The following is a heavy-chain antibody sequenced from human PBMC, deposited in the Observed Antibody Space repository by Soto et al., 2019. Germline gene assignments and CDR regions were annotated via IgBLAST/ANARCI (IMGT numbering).Heavy chain of an antibody. CDR1: GYTFTSYA. Sequence: ASVKVSCKASGYTFTSYAMHWVRQAPGQRLEWMGWINAGNGNTKYSQKFQGRVTITRDTSASTAYMELSSLRSEDTAVYYCARDQSPSSWSPIDRYYYYYGMDVWGRGTTVTVSS. V-gene: IGHV1-3*01. CDR3: ARDQSPSSWSPIDRYYYYYGMDV. J-gene: IGHJ6*02. CDR2: INAGNGNT. D-gene: IGHD6-13*01.